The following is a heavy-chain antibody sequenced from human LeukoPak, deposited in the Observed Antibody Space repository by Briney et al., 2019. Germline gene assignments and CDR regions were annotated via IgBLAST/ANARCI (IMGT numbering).Heavy chain of an antibody. D-gene: IGHD1-14*01. CDR1: GFTFSSYS. Sequence: GGSLRLSCAASGFTFSSYSMNWVRQAPGKGLEWVSYISSSSSTIYYADSVKGRFTISRDNAKNSLYLQMNSLRAEDTAVYYCARGGPRAQSKRKYDDAFDIWGQGTMVTVSS. CDR3: ARGGPRAQSKRKYDDAFDI. J-gene: IGHJ3*02. V-gene: IGHV3-48*01. CDR2: ISSSSSTI.